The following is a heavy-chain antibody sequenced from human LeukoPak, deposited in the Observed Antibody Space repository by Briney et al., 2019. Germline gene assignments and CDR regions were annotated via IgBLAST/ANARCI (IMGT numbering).Heavy chain of an antibody. V-gene: IGHV4-59*01. J-gene: IGHJ4*02. CDR3: ARSGSWVAVGYFDY. Sequence: SETLSLTCTVSGGSISSYYWSWIRQPPGKGLEWIGYIYYSGSTNYNPSLKSRVTISVDTSKNQFSLKLSSVTAADTAVYYCARSGSWVAVGYFDYWGQGTLVTVSS. CDR1: GGSISSYY. CDR2: IYYSGST. D-gene: IGHD2-15*01.